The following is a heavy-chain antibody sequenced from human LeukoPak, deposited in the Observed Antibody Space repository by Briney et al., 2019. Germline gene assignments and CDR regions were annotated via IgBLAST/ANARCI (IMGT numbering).Heavy chain of an antibody. Sequence: SETLSLTCTVSGGSISSYYWSWIRQPPGKGLEWIGYIYYSGSTNYNPSLKSRVTISVDTSKNQFSLKLSSVTAADTAVYYCAGGYYDSSGYYYGVFDYWGQGTLVTVSS. J-gene: IGHJ4*02. CDR2: IYYSGST. CDR1: GGSISSYY. CDR3: AGGYYDSSGYYYGVFDY. V-gene: IGHV4-59*01. D-gene: IGHD3-22*01.